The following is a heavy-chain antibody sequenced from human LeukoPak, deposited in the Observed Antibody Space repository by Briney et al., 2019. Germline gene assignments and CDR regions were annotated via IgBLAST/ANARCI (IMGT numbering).Heavy chain of an antibody. Sequence: PGGSLRLSCAASGFTFGSYGMHWVRQAPGKGLEWVAVISYDGSNKYYADSVKGRFTISRDNSKNTLYLQMNSLRAEDTAVYYCAKDRGYITYYFDYWGQGTLVTVSS. D-gene: IGHD3-10*01. J-gene: IGHJ4*02. CDR2: ISYDGSNK. V-gene: IGHV3-30*18. CDR3: AKDRGYITYYFDY. CDR1: GFTFGSYG.